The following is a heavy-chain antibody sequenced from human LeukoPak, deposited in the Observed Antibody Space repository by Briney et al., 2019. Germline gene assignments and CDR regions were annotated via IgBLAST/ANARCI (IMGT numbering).Heavy chain of an antibody. V-gene: IGHV3-23*01. CDR1: GVTFSSYA. Sequence: GGSLRLSCAASGVTFSSYAMSWLRQAPGKGLEWVSVISGSGASTYYADSVKGRFTISRDNSKNTLYLQMNSLRAEDTAVYYCAKVRFGVTARYYWGQGTLVTVSS. D-gene: IGHD3-10*01. CDR2: ISGSGAST. J-gene: IGHJ4*02. CDR3: AKVRFGVTARYY.